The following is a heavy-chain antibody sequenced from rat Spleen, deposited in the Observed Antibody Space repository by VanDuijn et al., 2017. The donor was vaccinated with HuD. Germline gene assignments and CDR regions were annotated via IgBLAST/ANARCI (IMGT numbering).Heavy chain of an antibody. Sequence: EVQLQESGPGLVKPSQSLSLTCSVTSYSITSSYGWNWIRKFPGNKLEWMGYINSAGSTNYNPSLKSRISITRDTSKNQFFLQVNSVTAEDTANYYCARRHYGYTDYFDYWGQGVMVTVSS. CDR1: SYSITSSYG. D-gene: IGHD1-9*01. J-gene: IGHJ2*01. V-gene: IGHV3-3*01. CDR2: INSAGST. CDR3: ARRHYGYTDYFDY.